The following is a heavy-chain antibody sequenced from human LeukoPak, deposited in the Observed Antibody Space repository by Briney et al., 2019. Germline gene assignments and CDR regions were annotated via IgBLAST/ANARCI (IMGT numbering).Heavy chain of an antibody. D-gene: IGHD3-10*01. CDR3: ARHLNIVWFGDSYFYAMDV. CDR1: GDSINSYY. J-gene: IGHJ6*02. V-gene: IGHV4-59*08. Sequence: PSETLSLTCIVSGDSINSYYWSWIRQPPGKGMEWIGYIYYTGSTYYNPSLKSRVTISVDTSKNQFSLKLRSVTAADTAVYFCARHLNIVWFGDSYFYAMDVWGQGTTVTVSS. CDR2: IYYTGST.